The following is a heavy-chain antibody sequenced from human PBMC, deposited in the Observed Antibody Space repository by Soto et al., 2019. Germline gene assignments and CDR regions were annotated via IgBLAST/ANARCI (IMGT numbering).Heavy chain of an antibody. CDR3: AKDNGVPRSQVYYYYGMDV. Sequence: PGGSLRLSCAASGFPFSSYAMSWVRQAPGKGLEWVSAISGSGGSTYYADSVKGRFTISRDNSKNTLYLQMNSLRAEDTAVYYCAKDNGVPRSQVYYYYGMDVWGQGTTVTVSS. V-gene: IGHV3-23*01. J-gene: IGHJ6*02. CDR2: ISGSGGST. D-gene: IGHD2-8*01. CDR1: GFPFSSYA.